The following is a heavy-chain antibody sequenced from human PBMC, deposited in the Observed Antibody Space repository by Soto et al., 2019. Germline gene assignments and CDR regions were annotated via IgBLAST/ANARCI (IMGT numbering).Heavy chain of an antibody. Sequence: VASVKVSCKASGYTFTSYDINWVRQATGQGLEWMGWMNPNSGNTGYAQKFQGRVTMTRNTSISTAYMELSSLRSEDTAVYYCARGVRGYYDFWSGYPSPYGMDVWGQGTTVTVSS. D-gene: IGHD3-3*01. CDR1: GYTFTSYD. CDR3: ARGVRGYYDFWSGYPSPYGMDV. CDR2: MNPNSGNT. J-gene: IGHJ6*02. V-gene: IGHV1-8*01.